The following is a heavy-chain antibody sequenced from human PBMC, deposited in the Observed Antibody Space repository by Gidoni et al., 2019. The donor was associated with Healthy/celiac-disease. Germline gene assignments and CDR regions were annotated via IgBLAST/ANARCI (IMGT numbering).Heavy chain of an antibody. CDR3: ASLWTRYFDLDY. D-gene: IGHD3-9*01. V-gene: IGHV1-69*06. J-gene: IGHJ4*02. CDR1: VGTFSSYA. Sequence: QVQLVQSGAEVKKPGSSVKVSCKASVGTFSSYAISGVRQAPGQGLEWMGGIIPIFGTANYAQKFQGRVTITADKSTSTAYMELSSLRSEDTAVYYCASLWTRYFDLDYWGQGTLVTVSS. CDR2: IIPIFGTA.